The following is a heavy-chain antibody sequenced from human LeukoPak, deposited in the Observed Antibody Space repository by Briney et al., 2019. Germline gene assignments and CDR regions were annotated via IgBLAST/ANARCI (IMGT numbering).Heavy chain of an antibody. CDR2: ISGSGGST. J-gene: IGHJ5*02. V-gene: IGHV3-23*01. D-gene: IGHD3-22*01. CDR1: GFTFSSYA. Sequence: GGSLRLSCAASGFTFSSYAMSWVRQAPGKGLEWASAISGSGGSTYYADSVKGRFTISRDNSKNTLYLQMNSLRAEDTAVYYCAKDLNYYDSSGYLSWGQGTLVTVSS. CDR3: AKDLNYYDSSGYLS.